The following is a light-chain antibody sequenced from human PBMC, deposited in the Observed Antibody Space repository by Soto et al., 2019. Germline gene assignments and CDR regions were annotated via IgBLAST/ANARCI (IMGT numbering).Light chain of an antibody. V-gene: IGKV3-11*01. J-gene: IGKJ3*01. CDR3: HLRDNGGT. Sequence: EVVLTQSPATLSLSPGERATLSCRASQSVSRYLAWYQQKPGQAPMLRIYDASYRATGIPARFSGSGSGTDFTLTISSLEPEDFAVYYCHLRDNGGTFGPGTKVDIK. CDR2: DAS. CDR1: QSVSRY.